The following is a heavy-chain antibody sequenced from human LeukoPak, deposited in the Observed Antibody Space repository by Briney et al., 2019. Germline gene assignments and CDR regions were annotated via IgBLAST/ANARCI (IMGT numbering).Heavy chain of an antibody. J-gene: IGHJ3*02. Sequence: GGSLRLSCAASGFTFSSYAMSWVRQAPGKGLEWVSLISSGSGPYYADSVQGRFTLSRDNSRNTLYLQMNSLRANDTAVYYCARGSRGLLRSAFDIWGPGTLVTVSS. V-gene: IGHV3-23*03. CDR2: ISSGSGP. D-gene: IGHD2/OR15-2a*01. CDR3: ARGSRGLLRSAFDI. CDR1: GFTFSSYA.